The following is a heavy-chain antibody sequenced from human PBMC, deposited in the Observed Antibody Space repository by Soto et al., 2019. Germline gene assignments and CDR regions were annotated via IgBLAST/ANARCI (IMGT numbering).Heavy chain of an antibody. J-gene: IGHJ4*02. V-gene: IGHV4-34*01. Sequence: SSETLSLTCAVYGGSFSAYYWSWIRQPPGKGLEWIGEINHDRSTKYNPSLKSRVTISVDTSKNQISLKVSSVTAADTAVYFCTRGQRGYSSSWFDFWGQGTLVTVS. CDR3: TRGQRGYSSSWFDF. CDR1: GGSFSAYY. D-gene: IGHD6-13*01. CDR2: INHDRST.